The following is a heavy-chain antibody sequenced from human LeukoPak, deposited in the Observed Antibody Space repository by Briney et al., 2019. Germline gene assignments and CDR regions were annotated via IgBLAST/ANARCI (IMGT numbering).Heavy chain of an antibody. Sequence: PSETLSLTCAVYGGSFSGYYWSWIRQPPGKGLEWIGEINHSGSTNYNPSLKSRVTISVDTSKNQFSLKLSSVTAADAAVYYCARLGYSYVDYWGQGTLVTVSS. D-gene: IGHD5-18*01. V-gene: IGHV4-34*01. J-gene: IGHJ4*02. CDR3: ARLGYSYVDY. CDR2: INHSGST. CDR1: GGSFSGYY.